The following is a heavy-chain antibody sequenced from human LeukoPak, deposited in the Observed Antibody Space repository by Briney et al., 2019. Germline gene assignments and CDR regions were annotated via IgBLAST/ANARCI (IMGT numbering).Heavy chain of an antibody. V-gene: IGHV5-51*01. CDR1: GCNFANYW. J-gene: IGHJ5*02. Sequence: GESLKISCKGSGCNFANYWIGWVRQTPGKGLEWMGIIYPGDSDTRYTPSFQGQVTISADRSINTAYLRWGSLKASDTAIYYCARSRGDNNWFDPWGQGTLVTVSS. D-gene: IGHD7-27*01. CDR3: ARSRGDNNWFDP. CDR2: IYPGDSDT.